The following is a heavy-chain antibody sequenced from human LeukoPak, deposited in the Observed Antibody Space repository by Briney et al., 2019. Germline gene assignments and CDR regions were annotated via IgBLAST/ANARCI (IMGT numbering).Heavy chain of an antibody. CDR3: ARVGTMIVVVIT. J-gene: IGHJ4*02. D-gene: IGHD3-22*01. Sequence: SVKVSCKASGGTFSSYAISWVRPAPGQGLEWMGRIIPILGIANYAQKFQGRVTITADKSTSTAYMELSSLRSEDTAVYYCARVGTMIVVVITWGQGTLVTVSS. CDR2: IIPILGIA. CDR1: GGTFSSYA. V-gene: IGHV1-69*04.